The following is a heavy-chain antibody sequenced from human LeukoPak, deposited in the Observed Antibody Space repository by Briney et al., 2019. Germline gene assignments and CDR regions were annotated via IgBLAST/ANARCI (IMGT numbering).Heavy chain of an antibody. V-gene: IGHV3-23*01. D-gene: IGHD6-13*01. CDR2: ISGSGGST. J-gene: IGHJ5*02. Sequence: HAGGSLRLSCVASGFTFSSYAMSWVRQAPGKGLEWVSAISGSGGSTYYADSVKGRFIISRDNSKNTLYLQMNSLRTEDTAVYYCAKDHTSSSWYPWFWFDPWGQGTLVSVSS. CDR3: AKDHTSSSWYPWFWFDP. CDR1: GFTFSSYA.